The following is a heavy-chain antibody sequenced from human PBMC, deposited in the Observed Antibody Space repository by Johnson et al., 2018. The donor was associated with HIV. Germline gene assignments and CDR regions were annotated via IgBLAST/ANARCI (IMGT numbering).Heavy chain of an antibody. D-gene: IGHD3-22*01. CDR3: ARGFVRITMILVADAFDI. Sequence: QVQLVESGGGLVQPGRSLRLSCAASGFTFISYAMHWVRQAPGKGLEWVAVISYDGSNKYYADSVKGRFTLSRDNSKNTLYLQMNSLRAEDTAVYYCARGFVRITMILVADAFDIWGQGTMVTVSS. V-gene: IGHV3-30-3*01. J-gene: IGHJ3*02. CDR1: GFTFISYA. CDR2: ISYDGSNK.